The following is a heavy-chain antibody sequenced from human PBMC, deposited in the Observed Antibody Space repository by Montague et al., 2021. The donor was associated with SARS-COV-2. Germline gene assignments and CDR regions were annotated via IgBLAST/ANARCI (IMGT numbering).Heavy chain of an antibody. J-gene: IGHJ4*02. V-gene: IGHV4-34*01. Sequence: SETLSLTCAVYGGSFSGYYWSWIRQPPGKGLEWIGEINHSGSTNYNPSLESRVTISADTSKKQFSLKFSSVSAADTAVYYCARGRYGGAAYWGQGTLVTVTS. CDR2: INHSGST. CDR3: ARGRYGGAAY. CDR1: GGSFSGYY. D-gene: IGHD1-26*01.